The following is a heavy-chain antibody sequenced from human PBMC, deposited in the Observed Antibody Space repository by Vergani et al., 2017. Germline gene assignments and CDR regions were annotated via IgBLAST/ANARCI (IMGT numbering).Heavy chain of an antibody. D-gene: IGHD6-13*01. CDR2: TYYSGST. V-gene: IGHV4-39*01. CDR1: GGSISSSSYY. CDR3: ARRGIAAPIDY. J-gene: IGHJ4*02. Sequence: QLQLQESGPGLVKPSETLSLTCTVSGGSISSSSYYWGWIRQPPGKGLEWIGSTYYSGSTYYNPSLKSRVTISVDTSKNQFSLKLSSVTAADTAVYYCARRGIAAPIDYWGQGTLVTVSS.